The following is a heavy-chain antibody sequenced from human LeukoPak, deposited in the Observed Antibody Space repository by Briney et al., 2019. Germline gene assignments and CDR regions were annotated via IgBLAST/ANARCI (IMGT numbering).Heavy chain of an antibody. CDR2: IYYTGSI. Sequence: NPSETLSLTCTVSGGSISSYYWSWIRQPPGKGLEWIGYIYYTGSIMYNPSLKSRVTMSVDTSKNQFSLKVRFVTAADTAVYYCARGSSSNYGYFQHWGQGTLVTVSS. CDR1: GGSISSYY. V-gene: IGHV4-59*01. J-gene: IGHJ1*01. CDR3: ARGSSSNYGYFQH. D-gene: IGHD3-10*01.